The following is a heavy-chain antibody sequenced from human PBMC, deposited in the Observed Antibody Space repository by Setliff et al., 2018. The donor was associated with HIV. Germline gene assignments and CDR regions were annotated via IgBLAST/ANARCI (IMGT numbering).Heavy chain of an antibody. CDR1: GGTFSSYA. CDR3: ARGYYNFWSGYYDSRFPNPIDAFDI. V-gene: IGHV1-18*01. D-gene: IGHD3-3*01. CDR2: ISPYIGDT. Sequence: ASVKVSCKASGGTFSSYAISLVRQAPGQGLEWMGWISPYIGDTNYAQKFQGRVTMTTDSSTNTAYMDLRSLRSDDTAVYYCARGYYNFWSGYYDSRFPNPIDAFDIWGQGTMVTVSS. J-gene: IGHJ3*02.